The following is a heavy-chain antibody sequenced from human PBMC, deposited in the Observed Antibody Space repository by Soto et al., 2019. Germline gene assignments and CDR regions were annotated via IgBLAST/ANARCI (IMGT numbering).Heavy chain of an antibody. J-gene: IGHJ3*02. V-gene: IGHV1-69*13. CDR1: GGTFSSYA. D-gene: IGHD5-12*01. Sequence: SVKVSCKASGGTFSSYAFSWVRQAPGQGLEWMGDIIPFFDTADYAQKFQGRVTITADESTSTAYMELSSLRSEDTAVYYCATPLPIVAPDAFDIWGQGTMVTVSS. CDR2: IIPFFDTA. CDR3: ATPLPIVAPDAFDI.